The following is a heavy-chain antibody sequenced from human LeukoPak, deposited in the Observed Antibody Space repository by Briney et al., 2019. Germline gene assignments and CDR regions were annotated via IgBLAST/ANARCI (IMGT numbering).Heavy chain of an antibody. CDR3: AKGRYYFDY. CDR2: IQYDGSNT. Sequence: GGSLRLSCAAPGFTFSSYGMHWVRQAPGKGLEWVAFIQYDGSNTYYADSVKGRFTISRDNSKNTLYLQMNSLRVEDTSVYYCAKGRYYFDYWGQGTLVTVSS. J-gene: IGHJ4*02. CDR1: GFTFSSYG. D-gene: IGHD3-16*01. V-gene: IGHV3-30*02.